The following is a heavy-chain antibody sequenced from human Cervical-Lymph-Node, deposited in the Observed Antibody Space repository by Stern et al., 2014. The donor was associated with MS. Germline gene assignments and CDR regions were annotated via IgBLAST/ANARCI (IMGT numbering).Heavy chain of an antibody. CDR1: GGSISSYY. Sequence: VQLVESGPGLVKPSETLSLTCTVSGGSISSYYWSWIRQPPGKGLEWIGYIYYSGSTNYNPSLKSRVTISVDTSKNQFSLKLSSVTAADTAVYYCARAEDTAMVGGIFNYWGQGTLVTVSS. CDR3: ARAEDTAMVGGIFNY. V-gene: IGHV4-59*01. CDR2: IYYSGST. D-gene: IGHD5-18*01. J-gene: IGHJ4*02.